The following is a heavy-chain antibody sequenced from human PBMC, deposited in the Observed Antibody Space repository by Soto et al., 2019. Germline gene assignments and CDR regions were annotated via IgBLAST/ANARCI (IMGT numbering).Heavy chain of an antibody. CDR1: GYTFTTYG. V-gene: IGHV1-18*01. J-gene: IGHJ6*02. D-gene: IGHD3-10*01. CDR2: INTHNGNT. CDR3: TREGSAPYYYYGMDA. Sequence: ASVKVSCKASGYTFTTYGISWVRQAPGQGLEWLGWINTHNGNTNYAQDLQGRVIMTADTSTSTAYMELRSLRSDDTAIYYCTREGSAPYYYYGMDAWGQGTTVTVSS.